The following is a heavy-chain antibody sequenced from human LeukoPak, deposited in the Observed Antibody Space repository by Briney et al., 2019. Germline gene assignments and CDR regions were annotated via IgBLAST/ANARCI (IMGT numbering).Heavy chain of an antibody. CDR1: GGTFSSYA. D-gene: IGHD3-10*01. J-gene: IGHJ5*02. CDR3: ARDPYYGSGTKGVWFDP. CDR2: IIPIFGTA. Sequence: SVKVSCKASGGTFSSYAISWVRQAPGQGLEWMGGIIPIFGTANYAQKFQGRVTITADESTSTAYMELGSLRSEDTAVYYCARDPYYGSGTKGVWFDPWGQGTLVTVSS. V-gene: IGHV1-69*13.